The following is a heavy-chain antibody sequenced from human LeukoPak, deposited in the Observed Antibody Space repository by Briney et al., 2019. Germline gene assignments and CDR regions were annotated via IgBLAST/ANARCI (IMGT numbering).Heavy chain of an antibody. Sequence: PSETLSLTCAVSGGSMSGTKWWSWVRPPPGKGLEWIGEIYHSGSTNYNPSLKSRITISVDKSKNQVSLNLNSVTAADTAVYYCATSTVMNEYCIDYWAQGALVTVSS. J-gene: IGHJ4*02. V-gene: IGHV4-4*02. CDR1: GGSMSGTKW. CDR3: ATSTVMNEYCIDY. D-gene: IGHD4-17*01. CDR2: IYHSGST.